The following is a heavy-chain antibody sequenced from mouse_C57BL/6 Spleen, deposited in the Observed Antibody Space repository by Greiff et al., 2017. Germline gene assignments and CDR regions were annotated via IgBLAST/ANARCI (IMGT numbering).Heavy chain of an antibody. V-gene: IGHV1-18*01. D-gene: IGHD1-1*01. CDR2: INPNNGGT. Sequence: SGPELVKPGASVKIPCKASGYTFTDYNMDWVKQSHGKSLEWIGDINPNNGGTIYNQKFKGKATLTVDKSSSTAYMELRSLTSEDTAVYYCARLRVVATDYAMDYWGQGTSVTVSS. CDR3: ARLRVVATDYAMDY. J-gene: IGHJ4*01. CDR1: GYTFTDYN.